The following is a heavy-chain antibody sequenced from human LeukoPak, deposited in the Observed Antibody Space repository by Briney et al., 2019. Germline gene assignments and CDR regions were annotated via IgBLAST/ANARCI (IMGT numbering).Heavy chain of an antibody. CDR2: IYSGGDT. J-gene: IGHJ4*02. D-gene: IGHD6-19*01. Sequence: PGGSLRLSCAASGFTVSSNYVGWVRQAPGKGLEWVSVIYSGGDTYYADSVKGRFTISRDNSKNMIYLEMTSLKAEDTAVYYCAKERNLEIAVAGTIFDYWGQGTLVTVSS. CDR3: AKERNLEIAVAGTIFDY. V-gene: IGHV3-66*01. CDR1: GFTVSSNY.